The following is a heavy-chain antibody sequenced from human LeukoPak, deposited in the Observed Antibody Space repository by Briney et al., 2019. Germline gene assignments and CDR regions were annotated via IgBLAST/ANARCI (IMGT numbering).Heavy chain of an antibody. CDR2: IYNSGST. CDR3: ARQTFGALYFDS. V-gene: IGHV4-4*07. Sequence: PSETLSLTCTVSGGSISSYYWSWIRQPAGKGLEWMGRIYNSGSTNYNPSLKSRVTISTDMSKNQFSLNLSSVTAADTAVYYCARQTFGALYFDSWGQGTLVTVSS. D-gene: IGHD3-10*01. J-gene: IGHJ4*02. CDR1: GGSISSYY.